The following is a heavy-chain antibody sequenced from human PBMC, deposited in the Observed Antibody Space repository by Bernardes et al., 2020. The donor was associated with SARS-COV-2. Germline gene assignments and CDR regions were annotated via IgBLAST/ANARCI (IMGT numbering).Heavy chain of an antibody. V-gene: IGHV1-58*01. CDR2: IDADGGGT. CDR3: AAGPNWFDH. CDR1: GNTFTISG. J-gene: IGHJ5*02. Sequence: SVKVSCKASGNTFTISGVKWVRQARGQRLEWVGWIDADGGGTNYAQKFQERVTITSDMSTRTGYLQLSGLKSEDAAVYYCAAGPNWFDHWGQGTLVTVPS.